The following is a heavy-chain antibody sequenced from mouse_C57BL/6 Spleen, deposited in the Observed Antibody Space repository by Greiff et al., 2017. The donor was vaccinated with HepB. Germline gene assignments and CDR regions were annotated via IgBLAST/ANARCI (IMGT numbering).Heavy chain of an antibody. D-gene: IGHD1-1*01. V-gene: IGHV7-3*01. CDR1: GFTFTDYY. Sequence: EVKLMESGGGLVQPGGSLSLSCAASGFTFTDYYMSWVRQPPGKALEWLGFIRNKANGYTTEYSASVKGRFTISRDNSQSILYLQMNALRAEDSATYYCARCYGSSSYYYAMDYWGQGTSVTVSS. J-gene: IGHJ4*01. CDR3: ARCYGSSSYYYAMDY. CDR2: IRNKANGYTT.